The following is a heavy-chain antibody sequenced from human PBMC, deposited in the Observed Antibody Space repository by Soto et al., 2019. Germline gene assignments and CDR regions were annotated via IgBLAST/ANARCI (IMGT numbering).Heavy chain of an antibody. CDR2: INSDGSST. CDR1: GFTFSSYW. Sequence: GGSLRLSCAASGFTFSSYWMHWVRQAPGKGLVWVSRINSDGSSTSYADSVKGRFTISRDNTKNTLYLQMNSLRAEDTAVYYCASPSDYVHHYYCYMDVWGKGTTVTVSS. CDR3: ASPSDYVHHYYCYMDV. J-gene: IGHJ6*03. D-gene: IGHD4-17*01. V-gene: IGHV3-74*01.